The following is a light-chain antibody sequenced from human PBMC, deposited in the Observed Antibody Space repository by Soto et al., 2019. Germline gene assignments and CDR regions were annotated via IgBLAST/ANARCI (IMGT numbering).Light chain of an antibody. CDR3: QQYGSSPALT. J-gene: IGKJ4*01. CDR2: GAS. Sequence: EIMLTQSPGTLSLSPGERATLYCRASQSIASNDLAWYQQKPGQAPRLLIYGASSRATGISDRFSGSGSGTDFTLTISTLEPEDFAVYYCQQYGSSPALTFGGGTKVEIK. CDR1: QSIASND. V-gene: IGKV3-20*01.